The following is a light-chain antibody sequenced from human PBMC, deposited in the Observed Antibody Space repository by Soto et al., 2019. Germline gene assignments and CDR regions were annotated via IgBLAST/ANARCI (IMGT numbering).Light chain of an antibody. Sequence: QSALTQPASVSGSLGQSITISCTGTGSDVGGYNYVTWYQHPPGRAPILIIYDVTNRPSGVSNRFSGSKSGNTASLTISGLQAEDEADYYCNSFATGDTDVFGTGTKLPVL. CDR1: GSDVGGYNY. CDR2: DVT. J-gene: IGLJ1*01. CDR3: NSFATGDTDV. V-gene: IGLV2-14*03.